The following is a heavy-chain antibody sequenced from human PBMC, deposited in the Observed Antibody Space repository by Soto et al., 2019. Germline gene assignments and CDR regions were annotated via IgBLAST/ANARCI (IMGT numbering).Heavy chain of an antibody. CDR3: ARDRQYYYDSSAYPGFDS. V-gene: IGHV1-18*01. J-gene: IGHJ4*02. Sequence: QVQLVQSGAEVKKPGASVKVSCKASGYTFTNYGFSWVRQAPGQGLEWMGWISAYSGNTNYAPKLQGRVTLTTDTDTSTAYMELRSLRSNDTAVYYCARDRQYYYDSSAYPGFDSWGQGTLVTVSS. D-gene: IGHD3-22*01. CDR1: GYTFTNYG. CDR2: ISAYSGNT.